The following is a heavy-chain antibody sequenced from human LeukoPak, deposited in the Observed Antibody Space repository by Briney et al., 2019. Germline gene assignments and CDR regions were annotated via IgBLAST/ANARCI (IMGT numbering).Heavy chain of an antibody. CDR1: GFSLNTTRMR. J-gene: IGHJ4*02. V-gene: IGHV2-70*04. D-gene: IGHD3-10*01. CDR3: ARISGGYYYFDY. Sequence: SGPAPVKPTQTLTLTCTFSGFSLNTTRMRVSWIRQPPVKALEWLARIDWDDDRFYSPFLKTRLTISKDTSKSQVVLTMTNMAPVDTATYYCARISGGYYYFDYWGQGTLVTVS. CDR2: IDWDDDR.